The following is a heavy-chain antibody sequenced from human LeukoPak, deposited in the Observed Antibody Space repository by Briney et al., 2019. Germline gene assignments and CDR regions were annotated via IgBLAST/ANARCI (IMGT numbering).Heavy chain of an antibody. CDR1: RFTLSSYW. CDR2: IRQDGSEK. CDR3: ARVPKRGSFWDY. Sequence: AVGSLRLSCAASRFTLSSYWMSWVRQAPGKGLEWVANIRQDGSEKYYVDSVKGRFTISRDNAKNSLYLQMNSLRAEDTAVYYCARVPKRGSFWDYWGQGTLVTVSS. V-gene: IGHV3-7*01. J-gene: IGHJ4*02. D-gene: IGHD1-26*01.